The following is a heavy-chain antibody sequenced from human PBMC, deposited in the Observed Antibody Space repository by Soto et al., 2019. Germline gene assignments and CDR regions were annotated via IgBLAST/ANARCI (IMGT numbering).Heavy chain of an antibody. Sequence: SETLSLTCAVYGGSFSGYYWSWNRQPPGKGLEWIGEINHSGSTNYNPSLKSRVTISVDTSKNQFSLKLSSVTAADTAVYYCARGGCSSTSCYPYYFDYWGQGTLVTVSS. D-gene: IGHD2-2*01. CDR2: INHSGST. CDR1: GGSFSGYY. J-gene: IGHJ4*02. V-gene: IGHV4-34*01. CDR3: ARGGCSSTSCYPYYFDY.